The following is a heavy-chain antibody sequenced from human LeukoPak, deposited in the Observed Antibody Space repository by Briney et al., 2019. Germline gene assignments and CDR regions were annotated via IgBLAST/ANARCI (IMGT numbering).Heavy chain of an antibody. V-gene: IGHV3-15*01. D-gene: IGHD2-2*02. J-gene: IGHJ4*02. Sequence: GGSLRLSCVVSGLTFSNVWMSWVRQAPGKGLEWVGRIKSKTHGGTADYAAPVYGRFTVSRDDSKNTLYLQMNSLQTEDTAVYYCTTFSDCTSSICYTNYWGQGTLVTVSS. CDR3: TTFSDCTSSICYTNY. CDR1: GLTFSNVW. CDR2: IKSKTHGGTA.